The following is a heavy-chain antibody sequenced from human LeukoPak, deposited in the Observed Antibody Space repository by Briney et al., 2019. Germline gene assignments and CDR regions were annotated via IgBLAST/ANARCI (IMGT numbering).Heavy chain of an antibody. CDR1: GFTFSNYA. CDR2: ISGSGGSI. V-gene: IGHV3-23*01. D-gene: IGHD3-22*01. Sequence: GGSLRLSCAASGFTFSNYAMSWVRQAPGKGLEWVSAISGSGGSIYYADSVKGRFTISRDNAKNSLYLQMNSLRAEDTAVYYCARDGDSSGYDFDYWGQGTLVTVSS. J-gene: IGHJ4*02. CDR3: ARDGDSSGYDFDY.